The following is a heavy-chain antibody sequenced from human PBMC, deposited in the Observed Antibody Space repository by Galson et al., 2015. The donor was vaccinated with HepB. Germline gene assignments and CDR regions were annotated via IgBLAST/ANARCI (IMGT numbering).Heavy chain of an antibody. CDR1: RYIFNNYG. CDR2: ISGYNANT. V-gene: IGHV1-18*01. Sequence: SVKVSCKASRYIFNNYGISWVRQAPGQRLEWVGWISGYNANTNNAQKLQNRVTLTTDTSTNAAYMELRSLRTDDTGVYDCARARYGTSPPDSWGQGTLVTVSS. D-gene: IGHD3-9*01. CDR3: ARARYGTSPPDS. J-gene: IGHJ5*01.